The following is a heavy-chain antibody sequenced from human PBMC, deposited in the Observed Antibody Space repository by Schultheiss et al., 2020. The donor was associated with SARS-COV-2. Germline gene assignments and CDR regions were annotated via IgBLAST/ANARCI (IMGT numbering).Heavy chain of an antibody. J-gene: IGHJ4*02. V-gene: IGHV3-7*03. Sequence: GGSLRLSCAASGFTFSSYSMNWVRQAPGKGLEWVANIKQDGSEKYYVDSVKGRFTISRDNSKNTLYLQMNSLRAEDTAVYYCAREGPTYYFDYWGQGTLVTVSS. CDR1: GFTFSSYS. CDR2: IKQDGSEK. CDR3: AREGPTYYFDY.